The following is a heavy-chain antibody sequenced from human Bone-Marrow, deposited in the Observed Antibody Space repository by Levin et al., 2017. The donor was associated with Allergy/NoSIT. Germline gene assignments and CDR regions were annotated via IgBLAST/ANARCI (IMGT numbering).Heavy chain of an antibody. CDR1: GGSIVSGGFL. CDR3: ARGSSVGATAFDF. D-gene: IGHD1-26*01. Sequence: KASETLSLTCTVSGGSIVSGGFLWSWIRQPPGKGLEWIGYIFHSGSTSYNPSLKSQVAMSIDRSKNQFYLNVTAVTAADTAVYYCARGSSVGATAFDFWGQGHLVTVSS. V-gene: IGHV4-30-2*01. CDR2: IFHSGST. J-gene: IGHJ4*02.